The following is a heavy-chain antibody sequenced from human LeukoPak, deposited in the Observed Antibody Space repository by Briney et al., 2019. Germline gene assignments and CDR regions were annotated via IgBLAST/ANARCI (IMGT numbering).Heavy chain of an antibody. J-gene: IGHJ2*01. Sequence: GGSLRLSCAASGFTVSTNYMNWVRQAPGKGLEWVSILYSGSSTYYAASVEGRFIVSRDSSKNTLSLKMNDLRAEDTAVYYCARVGDHFHWYLDRWGSGTLVTVSS. V-gene: IGHV3-53*01. D-gene: IGHD3-3*02. CDR2: LYSGSST. CDR1: GFTVSTNY. CDR3: ARVGDHFHWYLDR.